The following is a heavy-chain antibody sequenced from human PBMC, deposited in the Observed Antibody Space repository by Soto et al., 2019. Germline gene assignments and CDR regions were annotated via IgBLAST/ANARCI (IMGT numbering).Heavy chain of an antibody. J-gene: IGHJ6*02. CDR2: IWYDGSNK. V-gene: IGHV3-33*01. D-gene: IGHD3-16*01. CDR1: GFTFSSYG. Sequence: QVQLVESGGGVVQPGRSLRLSCAASGFTFSSYGMHWVRQAPGKGLEWVAVIWYDGSNKYYADSVKGRFTISGDNSKNTLYLQMNSLRAEDTAVYYCARDFIGGNGMDVWGQGTTVTVSS. CDR3: ARDFIGGNGMDV.